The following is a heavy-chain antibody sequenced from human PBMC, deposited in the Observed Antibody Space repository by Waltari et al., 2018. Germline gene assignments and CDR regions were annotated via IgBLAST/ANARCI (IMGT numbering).Heavy chain of an antibody. J-gene: IGHJ4*02. V-gene: IGHV3-23*01. D-gene: IGHD3-9*01. CDR2: ITGSGDST. CDR3: TKELRYTTDWRDADS. CDR1: GFIFSNFA. Sequence: EVQLLESGGGLVQPGGSLRLSCAASGFIFSNFAMRWVRQPPGKGLQWVSSITGSGDSTYYADSVKGRFTISRDRSKNTLFLLMDSLRADDTAVYYCTKELRYTTDWRDADSWGQGTLVTVSS.